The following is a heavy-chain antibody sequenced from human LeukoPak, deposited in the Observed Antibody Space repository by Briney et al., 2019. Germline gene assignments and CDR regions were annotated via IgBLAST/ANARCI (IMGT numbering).Heavy chain of an antibody. D-gene: IGHD4-17*01. J-gene: IGHJ4*02. CDR1: GFTFSSYD. Sequence: GGSLRLSCAASGFTFSSYDMSWVRQAPGKGLEWVSLIYSGGNTYYADSVKGRFTISRDNSKNTLYLQMNSLRVEDTAVYYCARASGDYGQLDYWGRGTLVTVSS. CDR3: ARASGDYGQLDY. V-gene: IGHV3-53*01. CDR2: IYSGGNT.